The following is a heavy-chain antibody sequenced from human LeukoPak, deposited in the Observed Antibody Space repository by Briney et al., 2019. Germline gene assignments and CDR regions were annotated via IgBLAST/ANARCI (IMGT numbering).Heavy chain of an antibody. CDR1: GGSFSGYY. CDR2: INHSGST. D-gene: IGHD5-18*01. CDR3: ARDRNPYTYGPDACDI. Sequence: SETLSLTCAVYGGSFSGYYWSWIRQPPGKGLEWMGEINHSGSTNYNPSLKNRVTISVDTSKNQFSLKLTSVTSADTAVYYCARDRNPYTYGPDACDIWGQGTLVTVSS. V-gene: IGHV4-34*01. J-gene: IGHJ3*02.